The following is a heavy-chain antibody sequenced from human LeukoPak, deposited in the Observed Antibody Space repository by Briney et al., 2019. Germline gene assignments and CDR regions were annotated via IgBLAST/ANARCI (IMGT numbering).Heavy chain of an antibody. D-gene: IGHD5-24*01. J-gene: IGHJ6*03. CDR1: GGTFSSYA. CDR2: IIPIFGTA. Sequence: GASVKVSCKASGGTFSSYAISWVRQAPGQGLEWMGGIIPIFGTANYAQKFQGRVTITADKSTSTAYMELSSLRSEDTAVYYCARVRDGYNSYGAYYYYYYMDVWGKGTTVTVSS. V-gene: IGHV1-69*06. CDR3: ARVRDGYNSYGAYYYYYYMDV.